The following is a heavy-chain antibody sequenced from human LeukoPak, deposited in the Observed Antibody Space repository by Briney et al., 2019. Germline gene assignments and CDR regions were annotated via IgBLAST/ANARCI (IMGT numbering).Heavy chain of an antibody. Sequence: SQTLSLTCTVSGGSICSGGYYWSWIRQHPGKGLEWIGYIYYSGSTYYNPSLKSRVTISVDTPKNQFSLKLSSVTAADTAVYYCASFTATVTTHWFDPWGQGTLVTVSS. V-gene: IGHV4-31*03. CDR3: ASFTATVTTHWFDP. CDR1: GGSICSGGYY. J-gene: IGHJ5*02. D-gene: IGHD4-17*01. CDR2: IYYSGST.